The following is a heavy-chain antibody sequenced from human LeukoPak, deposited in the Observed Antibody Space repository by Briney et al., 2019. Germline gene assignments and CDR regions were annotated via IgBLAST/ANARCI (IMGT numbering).Heavy chain of an antibody. Sequence: GGSLRLSCAASGFTFSSYEMNWVRQAPGKGLEWVSYISSSGSTIYYADSVKGRFTISRDNAKNSLYLQMNSLRAEDTAVYYCAKDSPTHSYDIVLMVYAMSWAFDYWGQGTLVTVSS. CDR2: ISSSGSTI. V-gene: IGHV3-48*03. J-gene: IGHJ4*02. CDR3: AKDSPTHSYDIVLMVYAMSWAFDY. CDR1: GFTFSSYE. D-gene: IGHD2-8*01.